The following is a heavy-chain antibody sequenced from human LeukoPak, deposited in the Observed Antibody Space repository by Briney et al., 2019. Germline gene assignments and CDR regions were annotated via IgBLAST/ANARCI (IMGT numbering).Heavy chain of an antibody. V-gene: IGHV1-18*01. J-gene: IGHJ4*02. CDR2: ISSYNGNT. CDR3: ANPPTVTSFHY. Sequence: ASVKVSCKASGYIFTSYGINWVRQAPGQGLEWMGWISSYNGNTHYAQILQGRVTMTTDTSTSTAYMELRSLRSDDTAIYYCANPPTVTSFHYWGQGTLVTVSS. CDR1: GYIFTSYG. D-gene: IGHD4-11*01.